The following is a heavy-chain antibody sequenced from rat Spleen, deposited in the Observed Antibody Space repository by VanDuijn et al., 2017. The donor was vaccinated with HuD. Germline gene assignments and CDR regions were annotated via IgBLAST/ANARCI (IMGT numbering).Heavy chain of an antibody. Sequence: EVQLQESGPGLVKPSQSLSLTCSVTGFSITSNYWAWIRKFPGNKMEWIGHISYSGTTSYNPSLKSRISISRDTSKNQFFLQLNSVTTEDTATYYCARNGYSSFDYWGQGVMVTVSS. D-gene: IGHD1-4*01. J-gene: IGHJ2*01. CDR3: ARNGYSSFDY. CDR2: ISYSGTT. V-gene: IGHV3-1*01. CDR1: GFSITSNY.